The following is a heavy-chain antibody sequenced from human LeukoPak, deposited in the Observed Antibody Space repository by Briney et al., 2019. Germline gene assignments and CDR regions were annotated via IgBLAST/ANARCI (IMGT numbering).Heavy chain of an antibody. CDR1: GFTFSSYA. J-gene: IGHJ4*02. CDR2: ISGSGGST. V-gene: IGHV3-23*01. Sequence: GGSLRLSCAASGFTFSSYAMSWVRQAPGKGLEWVSAISGSGGSTYYADSVKGRFTISRDNSKNTLYLQMNSLRAEDTAVYYCAKGDYDYIWGSYRHYFDYWGQGPLVTVSS. CDR3: AKGDYDYIWGSYRHYFDY. D-gene: IGHD3-16*02.